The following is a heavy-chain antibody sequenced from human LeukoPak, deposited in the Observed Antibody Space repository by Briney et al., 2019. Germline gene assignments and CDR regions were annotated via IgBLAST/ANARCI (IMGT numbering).Heavy chain of an antibody. CDR3: AKGASCSGGSCSFVFDY. CDR2: ISGSGGST. Sequence: GGSLRLSCAASGFTFSSYAMSWVRQAPGKGLEWVSAISGSGGSTYYADSVKGRFTISRDNSKNTLYLQMNSLRAEDTAVYYCAKGASCSGGSCSFVFDYWGQGTLVTVSS. V-gene: IGHV3-23*01. D-gene: IGHD2-15*01. CDR1: GFTFSSYA. J-gene: IGHJ4*02.